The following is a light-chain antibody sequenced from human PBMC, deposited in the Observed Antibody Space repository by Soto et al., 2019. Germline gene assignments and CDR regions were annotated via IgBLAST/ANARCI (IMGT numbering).Light chain of an antibody. CDR1: SSDVGGYNY. J-gene: IGLJ2*01. V-gene: IGLV2-11*01. CDR2: DVT. CDR3: SSYAGSVV. Sequence: QSVLTQPRSVSGSPGQSVTISCTGISSDVGGYNYVSWYQQHPGKAPKLMVYDVTKRPSGVPDRFSGSKSGTTASLTISRLQAEDEAVYYCSSYAGSVVFGGGTKLTVL.